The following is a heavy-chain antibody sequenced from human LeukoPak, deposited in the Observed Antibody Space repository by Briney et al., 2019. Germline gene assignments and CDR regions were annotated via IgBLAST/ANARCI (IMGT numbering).Heavy chain of an antibody. CDR3: ARVWGILGYCSSTSCLGPFDP. CDR1: GGTFSSYT. CDR2: IIPILGIA. J-gene: IGHJ5*02. V-gene: IGHV1-69*02. Sequence: ASVKVSCKASGGTFSSYTISRVRQAPGQGLEWMGRIIPILGIANYAQKFQGRVTITADKSTSTAYMELSSLRSEDTAVYYCARVWGILGYCSSTSCLGPFDPWGQGTLVTVSS. D-gene: IGHD2-2*01.